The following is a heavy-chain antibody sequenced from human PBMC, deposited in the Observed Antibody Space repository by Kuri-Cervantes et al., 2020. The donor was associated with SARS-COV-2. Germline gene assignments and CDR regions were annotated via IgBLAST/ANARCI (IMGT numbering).Heavy chain of an antibody. V-gene: IGHV3-53*01. Sequence: GESLKISCAASGFTVSSNYMSWVRQAPGKGLEWVSVIYSGGSTYYADSVKGRFTISRDNSKNTLYLQMNSLRAEDTAVYYCALAAAELFDYWGQGTLVTVSS. CDR1: GFTVSSNY. CDR2: IYSGGST. J-gene: IGHJ4*02. D-gene: IGHD6-13*01. CDR3: ALAAAELFDY.